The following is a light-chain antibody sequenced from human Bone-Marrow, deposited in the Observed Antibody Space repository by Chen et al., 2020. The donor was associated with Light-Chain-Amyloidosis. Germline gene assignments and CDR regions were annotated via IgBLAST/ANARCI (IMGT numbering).Light chain of an antibody. J-gene: IGLJ1*01. Sequence: QSALTQPASVSGSPGHAILISCTGTSGDVGTYNYVSWYQQHPGKAPKVMIYAVSNRPSGVSNRFSGSKSGNTASLTISGLQAEDEADYYCSSFASSSSYVFGPGTKVTVL. CDR3: SSFASSSSYV. CDR2: AVS. V-gene: IGLV2-14*01. CDR1: SGDVGTYNY.